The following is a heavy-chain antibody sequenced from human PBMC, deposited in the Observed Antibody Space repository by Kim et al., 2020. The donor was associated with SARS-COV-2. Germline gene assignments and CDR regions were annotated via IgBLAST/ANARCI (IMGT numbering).Heavy chain of an antibody. CDR1: GGSISSSSYY. J-gene: IGHJ5*02. CDR3: ARDSGYGSGSPAYNWFDP. D-gene: IGHD3-10*01. V-gene: IGHV4-39*07. Sequence: SETLSLTCTVSGGSISSSSYYWGWIRQPPGKGLEWIGSIYYSGSTYYNPSLKSRVTISVDTSKNQFSLKLSSVTAADTAVYYCARDSGYGSGSPAYNWFDPWGQGTLVTVSS. CDR2: IYYSGST.